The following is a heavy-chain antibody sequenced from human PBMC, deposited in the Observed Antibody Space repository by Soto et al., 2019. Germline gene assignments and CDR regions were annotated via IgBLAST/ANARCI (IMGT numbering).Heavy chain of an antibody. J-gene: IGHJ3*02. V-gene: IGHV3-23*01. CDR1: GFTFSSYA. CDR2: ISGSGGST. Sequence: GGSLGLSCAASGFTFSSYAMSWVRQAPGKGLEWVSAISGSGGSTYYADSVKGRFTISRDNSKNTLYLQMNSLRAEDTAVYYCAKMVGGYSGYPGGAFDIWGQGTMVTVSS. D-gene: IGHD5-12*01. CDR3: AKMVGGYSGYPGGAFDI.